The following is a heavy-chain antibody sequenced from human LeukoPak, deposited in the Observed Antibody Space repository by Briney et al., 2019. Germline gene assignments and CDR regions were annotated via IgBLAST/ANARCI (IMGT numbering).Heavy chain of an antibody. CDR3: ARDIPYSSSPGGDYYGMDV. CDR2: IKQDGSEK. V-gene: IGHV3-7*01. D-gene: IGHD6-6*01. CDR1: GFTFSSYW. Sequence: GGSLRLSCVASGFTFSSYWMSWVRQAPGKGLEWVANIKQDGSEKYYVDSVKGRFTIPRDNAKNSLYLQMNSLRAEDTAVYYCARDIPYSSSPGGDYYGMDVWGQGTTVTVSS. J-gene: IGHJ6*02.